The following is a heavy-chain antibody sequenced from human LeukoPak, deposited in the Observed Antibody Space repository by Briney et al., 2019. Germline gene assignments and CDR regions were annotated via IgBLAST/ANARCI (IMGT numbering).Heavy chain of an antibody. V-gene: IGHV1-18*04. CDR1: GYTFTSYG. CDR2: INGKDGHT. D-gene: IGHD6-25*01. Sequence: SVKVSCKASGYTFTSYGINWVRQAPGQGLEWMGWINGKDGHTRYAQKFQGRGTMTIDTSASTAYMELRSLTSDDTAVYYCARDGELGAALGGASYFWFDPWGQGTLVTVSS. CDR3: ARDGELGAALGGASYFWFDP. J-gene: IGHJ5*02.